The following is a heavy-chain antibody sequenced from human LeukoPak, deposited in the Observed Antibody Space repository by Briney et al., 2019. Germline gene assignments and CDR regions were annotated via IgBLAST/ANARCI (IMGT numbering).Heavy chain of an antibody. CDR2: IYYSGST. Sequence: TSETLSLTCTVSGGSTSSYYWSWIRQHPGKGLEWIGYIYYSGSTYYNPSLKSRVTISVDTSKNQFSLKLSSVTAADTAVYYCARDRFWSGYFDYWGQGTLVTVSS. CDR3: ARDRFWSGYFDY. J-gene: IGHJ4*02. CDR1: GGSTSSYY. V-gene: IGHV4-59*06. D-gene: IGHD3-3*01.